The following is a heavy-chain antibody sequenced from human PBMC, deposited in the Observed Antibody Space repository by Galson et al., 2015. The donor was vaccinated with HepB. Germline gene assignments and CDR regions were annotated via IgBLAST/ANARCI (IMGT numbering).Heavy chain of an antibody. CDR1: GFTFSSYG. CDR2: IWYDGSNK. J-gene: IGHJ6*02. D-gene: IGHD2-15*01. V-gene: IGHV3-33*01. Sequence: FLRLSCAASGFTFSSYGMHWVRQAPGKGLEWVAVIWYDGSNKYYADSVKGRFTISRDNSKNTLYLQMNSLRAEDTAVYYCARESWGCSGGSCYPSYYYYYGMDVWGQGTTVTVSS. CDR3: ARESWGCSGGSCYPSYYYYYGMDV.